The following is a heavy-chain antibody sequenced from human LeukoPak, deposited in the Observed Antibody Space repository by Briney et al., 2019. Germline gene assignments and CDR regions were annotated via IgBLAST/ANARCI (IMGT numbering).Heavy chain of an antibody. CDR3: ARGRSGLYGGGDY. CDR2: INHSGST. V-gene: IGHV4-34*01. CDR1: GGSFSGYY. D-gene: IGHD6-19*01. Sequence: SETLSLTCAVYGGSFSGYYWSWIRPPPGKGLEWIGEINHSGSTNYNPSPKSRVTISLHTSKNQFSLKLSSVTAADTAVYYCARGRSGLYGGGDYWGQGTLVTVSS. J-gene: IGHJ4*02.